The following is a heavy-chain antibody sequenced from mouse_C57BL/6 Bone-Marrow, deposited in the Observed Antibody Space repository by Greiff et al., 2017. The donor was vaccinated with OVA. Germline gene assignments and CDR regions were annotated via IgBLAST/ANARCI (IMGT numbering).Heavy chain of an antibody. D-gene: IGHD2-4*01. CDR2: ISYDGSN. CDR3: ARGDYDYDDGLDY. V-gene: IGHV3-6*01. CDR1: GYSITSGYY. Sequence: DVQLQESGPGLVKPSPSLSLTCSVTGYSITSGYYWNWIRQFPGNKLEWMGYISYDGSNNYNPSLKNRISITRDTSKNQFFLKLNSVTTEDTATYYCARGDYDYDDGLDYWGQGTTLTVSS. J-gene: IGHJ2*01.